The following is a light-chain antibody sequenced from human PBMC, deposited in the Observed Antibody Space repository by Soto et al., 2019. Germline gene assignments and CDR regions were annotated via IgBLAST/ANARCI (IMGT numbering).Light chain of an antibody. CDR2: WAS. CDR1: QSILYSSNNMNC. J-gene: IGKJ1*01. V-gene: IGKV4-1*01. Sequence: DIVMTQSPDSLTVSLGERATINCKSSQSILYSSNNMNCLAWYQQKPGQPPKLLIYWASTRESGVPDRFSGSEAGTDFTLTITSLQAEDVAVYYCQQYYSTPWTFGQGTKVELK. CDR3: QQYYSTPWT.